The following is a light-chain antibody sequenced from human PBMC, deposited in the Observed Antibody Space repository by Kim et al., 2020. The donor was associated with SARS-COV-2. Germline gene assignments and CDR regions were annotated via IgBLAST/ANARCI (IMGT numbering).Light chain of an antibody. Sequence: GQSVTISRTGTSSDVGGYNYVSWYQQHPGKAPKLIIYEVTKRPSGVPDRFAGSKSGNTASLTVSGLQAEDEADYYCTSYAGSHNLVFGGGTQLTVL. CDR1: SSDVGGYNY. V-gene: IGLV2-8*01. J-gene: IGLJ2*01. CDR2: EVT. CDR3: TSYAGSHNLV.